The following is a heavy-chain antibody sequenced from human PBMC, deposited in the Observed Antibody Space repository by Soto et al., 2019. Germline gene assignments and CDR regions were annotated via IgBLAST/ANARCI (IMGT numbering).Heavy chain of an antibody. CDR3: XXXXXXXXXXXXXDV. Sequence: QAQLEQSGAEVKKPGASVKVSCKSSGYTFSTSGISWVRQAPGQGLEWMGWISTYNGDANYAQRFQGRVTMTTDTXXXXXXXXXXXXXXXXXXXXXXXXXXXXXXXXXXXDVWGQGTTVTVSS. J-gene: IGHJ6*02. V-gene: IGHV1-18*01. CDR1: GYTFSTSG. CDR2: ISTYNGDA.